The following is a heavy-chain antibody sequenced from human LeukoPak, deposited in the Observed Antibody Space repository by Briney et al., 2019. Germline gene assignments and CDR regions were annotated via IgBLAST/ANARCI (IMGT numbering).Heavy chain of an antibody. CDR2: TYYRSKWYY. J-gene: IGHJ6*02. CDR3: ALARSEYHYGMDV. CDR1: GDSVSSISVA. V-gene: IGHV6-1*01. Sequence: SETLSLTCAISGDSVSSISVAWNWIRQSPSRGLEWLGRTYYRSKWYYEYAVSVKGRININPDPSKNQFSLQLNSVTPEDTAVYYCALARSEYHYGMDVWGQGTTVTVSS.